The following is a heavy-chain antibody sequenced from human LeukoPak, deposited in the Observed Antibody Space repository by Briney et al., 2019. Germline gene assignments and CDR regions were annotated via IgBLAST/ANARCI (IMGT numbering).Heavy chain of an antibody. D-gene: IGHD3-3*01. J-gene: IGHJ5*02. CDR1: GGSISSYY. V-gene: IGHV4-59*08. CDR3: ARTYDFWSGYYTSWFDP. Sequence: SETLSLTCTVSGGSISSYYWSWIRQPPGKGLEWSGYIYYSGSTNYNPSLKSRVTISVDTSKNQFSLKLSSVTAADTAVYYCARTYDFWSGYYTSWFDPWGQGTLVTVSS. CDR2: IYYSGST.